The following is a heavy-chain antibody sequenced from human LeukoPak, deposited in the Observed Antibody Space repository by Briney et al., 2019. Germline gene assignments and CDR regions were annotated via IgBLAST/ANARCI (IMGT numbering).Heavy chain of an antibody. D-gene: IGHD6-13*01. CDR3: ARDDGSSMAAAGVLSH. CDR2: VYSDGDT. J-gene: IGHJ4*02. CDR1: GFSVSRSF. V-gene: IGHV3-66*01. Sequence: GGSLRLSCAVSGFSVSRSFMRWVRQAPGKGLEGVSVVYSDGDTFYADSVKGRFTISRDNAKNTVYLQMTSLRAEDTAVYYCARDDGSSMAAAGVLSHWGQGTLVTVSS.